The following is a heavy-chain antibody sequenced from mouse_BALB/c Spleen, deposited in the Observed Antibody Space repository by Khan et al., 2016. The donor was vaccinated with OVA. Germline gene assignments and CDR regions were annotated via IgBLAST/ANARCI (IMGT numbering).Heavy chain of an antibody. D-gene: IGHD4-1*01. CDR1: GFTFSSYS. Sequence: EVELVESGGDLVKPGGSLKLSCAASGFTFSSYSMSWVRQTPDKRLEWVATISSGGDYTYYPDNVKGRFTIYRDNAKNPLYLQLSSLKSEDTAMYYCASHLTGSFAYWGQGTLVTVSA. V-gene: IGHV5-6*01. J-gene: IGHJ3*01. CDR3: ASHLTGSFAY. CDR2: ISSGGDYT.